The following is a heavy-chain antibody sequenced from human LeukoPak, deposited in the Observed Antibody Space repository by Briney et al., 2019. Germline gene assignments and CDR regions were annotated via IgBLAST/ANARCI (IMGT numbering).Heavy chain of an antibody. CDR2: IYTSGST. Sequence: PSETLSLTCTVSGGSISSGSYYWSWIRQPAGKGLEWIGRIYTSGSTNYNPSLKSRVTISVDTSKNQFSLKLSSVTAADTAVYYCARDPRGPTGYNNSGRDSFDYWGQGTLVTVSS. V-gene: IGHV4-61*02. J-gene: IGHJ4*02. CDR3: ARDPRGPTGYNNSGRDSFDY. CDR1: GGSISSGSYY. D-gene: IGHD3-22*01.